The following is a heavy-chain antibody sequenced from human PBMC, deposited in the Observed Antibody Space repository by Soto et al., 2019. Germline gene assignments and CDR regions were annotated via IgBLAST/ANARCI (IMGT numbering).Heavy chain of an antibody. CDR1: GFDFGSFG. V-gene: IGHV1-58*02. Sequence: SVKVSCKASGFDFGSFGIQFLRQTRGRGLEWIGWIVVASGRTNYARQFQGRVAFSRDMSSTTAYMDLYDLKSDDTAVYFCSADHPHTAIGWPVWRQGTTVTVSS. CDR3: SADHPHTAIGWPV. J-gene: IGHJ6*02. CDR2: IVVASGRT.